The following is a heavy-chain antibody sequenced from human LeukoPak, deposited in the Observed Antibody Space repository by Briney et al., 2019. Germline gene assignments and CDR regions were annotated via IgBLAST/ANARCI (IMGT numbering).Heavy chain of an antibody. V-gene: IGHV3-48*03. CDR3: ARERPEIDY. J-gene: IGHJ4*02. CDR2: ISGSGSTI. CDR1: GFTFSSYE. Sequence: GGSLRLSCAASGFTFSSYEMNWVRQAPGKGLEWVSYISGSGSTIYYADSVKGRFTTSRDNAKNSLYLQMNSLRAEDTAVYYCARERPEIDYWGQGTLVTVSS.